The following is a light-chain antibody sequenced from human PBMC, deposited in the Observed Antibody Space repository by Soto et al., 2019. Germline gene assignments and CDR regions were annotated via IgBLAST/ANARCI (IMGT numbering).Light chain of an antibody. V-gene: IGLV3-21*02. J-gene: IGLJ2*01. CDR3: QVWDRTTDFVV. Sequence: SYELTQPPSVSVAPGQTATFTCGGDKIGTKSVHWHQQKPGQAPVLVVYDDTDRPSGIPERFSGSKSGNTVTLTISRVEAGDEADSYCQVWDRTTDFVVFGGGTKVTVL. CDR1: KIGTKS. CDR2: DDT.